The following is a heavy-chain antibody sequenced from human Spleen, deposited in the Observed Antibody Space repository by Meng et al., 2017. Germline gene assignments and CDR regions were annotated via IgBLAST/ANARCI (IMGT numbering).Heavy chain of an antibody. CDR1: GFTFRSYT. D-gene: IGHD4-23*01. Sequence: GESLKISCAASGFTFRSYTMNWVRQAPGKGLEWVSSISSSSSYIYYGDSVRGRFTIYRDKAKNSLYLQKNRLRAEDAAMYDCARDHGAATVADDSEIWGQGTMVTVSS. CDR2: ISSSSSYI. CDR3: ARDHGAATVADDSEI. J-gene: IGHJ3*02. V-gene: IGHV3-21*01.